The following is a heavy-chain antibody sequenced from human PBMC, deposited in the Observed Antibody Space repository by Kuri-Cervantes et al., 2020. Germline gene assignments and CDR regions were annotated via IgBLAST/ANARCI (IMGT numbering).Heavy chain of an antibody. V-gene: IGHV3-13*01. D-gene: IGHD6-13*01. CDR2: IGSAGDT. CDR3: ARERRASSSLPYDAFDI. Sequence: GESLKISCAASGFTFSSYDMHWVRQATGKRLEWVSGIGSAGDTYYPGSVKGRFTISRENARNSLFLQMNSLRAGDTAVYYCARERRASSSLPYDAFDIWGQGTMVTVSS. CDR1: GFTFSSYD. J-gene: IGHJ3*02.